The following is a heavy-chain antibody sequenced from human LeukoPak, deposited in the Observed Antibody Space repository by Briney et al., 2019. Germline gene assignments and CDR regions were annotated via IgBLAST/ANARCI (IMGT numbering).Heavy chain of an antibody. D-gene: IGHD6-19*01. J-gene: IGHJ4*02. CDR2: IIPTLGIA. CDR1: GGTFSSYA. V-gene: IGHV1-69*04. CDR3: ARVSVTAVAGTFGY. Sequence: SVKVSCKASGGTFSSYAISWVRQAPGQGLEWMGRIIPTLGIANYAQKFQGRVTITADKSTSTAYMELSSLRSEDTAVYYCARVSVTAVAGTFGYWGQGTLVTVTS.